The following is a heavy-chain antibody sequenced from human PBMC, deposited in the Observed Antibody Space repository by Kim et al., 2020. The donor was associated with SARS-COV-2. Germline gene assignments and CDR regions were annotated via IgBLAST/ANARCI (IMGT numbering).Heavy chain of an antibody. D-gene: IGHD6-13*01. V-gene: IGHV4-34*01. CDR2: INHSGST. J-gene: IGHJ4*02. CDR1: GGSFSGYY. CDR3: ARRMYSSSWYYFDY. Sequence: SETMSLTCAVYGGSFSGYYWSWIRQPPGKGLEWIGEINHSGSTNYNPSLKSRVTISVDTSKNQFSLKLSSVTAADTAVYYCARRMYSSSWYYFDYWGQGTLVTVS.